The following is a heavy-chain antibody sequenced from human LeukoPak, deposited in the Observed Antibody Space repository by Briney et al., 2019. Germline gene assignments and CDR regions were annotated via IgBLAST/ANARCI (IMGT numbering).Heavy chain of an antibody. J-gene: IGHJ6*03. D-gene: IGHD7-27*01. CDR3: ARSPGEGYYYYYYMDV. V-gene: IGHV4-39*07. CDR1: GGSISSSSYY. Sequence: SETLSLTCTVSGGSISSSSYYWGWIRQPPGKGLEWIGSIYYSGSTYYNPSLKSRVTISVDTSKNQFSLKLSSVTAADTAVYYCARSPGEGYYYYYYMDVWGKGTAVTVSS. CDR2: IYYSGST.